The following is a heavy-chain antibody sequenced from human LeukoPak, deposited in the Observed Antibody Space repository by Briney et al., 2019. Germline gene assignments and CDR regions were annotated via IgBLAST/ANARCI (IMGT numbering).Heavy chain of an antibody. V-gene: IGHV6-1*01. J-gene: IGHJ3*02. CDR1: GDSVSTNSAA. CDR3: AREGPDAFDI. CDR2: TYYRSKWYY. Sequence: SQTLSLTCAISGDSVSTNSAAWNWARQSPSRGLEWLGRTYYRSKWYYDYAVSVKSRITINPDTSKNQLSLQLNSVTPEDTAVYYCAREGPDAFDIWGQGTMVTVSS.